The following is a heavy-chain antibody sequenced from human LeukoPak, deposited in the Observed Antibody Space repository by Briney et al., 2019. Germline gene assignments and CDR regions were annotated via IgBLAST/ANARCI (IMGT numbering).Heavy chain of an antibody. J-gene: IGHJ3*01. CDR1: GGSISGTYY. Sequence: PSETLSLTCTVSGGSISGTYYWSWIRQPPGKGLECIGYIYYTGTTDSNPSLKSRVTISLDTSKNQFSLNLSSVTAADTAVYYCARRWVYDKRAFDAWGQGTMVTVSS. CDR3: ARRWVYDKRAFDA. D-gene: IGHD3-16*01. V-gene: IGHV4-59*08. CDR2: IYYTGTT.